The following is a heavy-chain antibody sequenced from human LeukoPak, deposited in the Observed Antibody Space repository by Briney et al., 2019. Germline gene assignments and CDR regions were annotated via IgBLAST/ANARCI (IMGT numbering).Heavy chain of an antibody. CDR1: GLTFSQYA. CDR2: ISGSSGST. CDR3: AKLGPGYCSVGTCYSKWYSFDS. V-gene: IGHV3-23*01. Sequence: SGGSLRLSCAASGLTFSQYAMSWVRQATGKGLECVSSISGSSGSTSYEHSVKGRVTISRDNSKNTLHLQKNSLRAEDTAVYYCAKLGPGYCSVGTCYSKWYSFDSWGQGTLVTVSS. D-gene: IGHD2-15*01. J-gene: IGHJ4*02.